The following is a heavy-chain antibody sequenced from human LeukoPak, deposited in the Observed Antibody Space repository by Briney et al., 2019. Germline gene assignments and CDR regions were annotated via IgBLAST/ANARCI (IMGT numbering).Heavy chain of an antibody. CDR2: IWPSETT. Sequence: GGSLRLSCAASGFTFSSYAMSWVRQAPGKGLEWISVIWPSETTQYADSVKGRSTISRDVSKNTLYLQMNSLRAEDTAVYYCAREGRLTGTIDYWGQGTLVTVSS. D-gene: IGHD1-7*01. J-gene: IGHJ4*02. V-gene: IGHV3-66*01. CDR3: AREGRLTGTIDY. CDR1: GFTFSSYA.